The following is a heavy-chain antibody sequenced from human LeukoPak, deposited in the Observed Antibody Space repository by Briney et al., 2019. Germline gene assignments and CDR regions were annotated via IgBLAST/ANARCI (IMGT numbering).Heavy chain of an antibody. CDR1: GGSVSSGIYY. CDR3: ARGPVAGFFFDY. J-gene: IGHJ4*02. Sequence: SQTLSLTCTVSGGSVSSGIYYWSWIRQPAGKGLEWIGRIYTSVATYYNPSLKSRVTISVDTSKNQFSLKLSSVTAADTALYYCARGPVAGFFFDYWGQGTLVTVSS. V-gene: IGHV4-61*02. CDR2: IYTSVAT. D-gene: IGHD6-19*01.